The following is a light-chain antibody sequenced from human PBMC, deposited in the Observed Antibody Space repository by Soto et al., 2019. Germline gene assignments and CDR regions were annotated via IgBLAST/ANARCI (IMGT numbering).Light chain of an antibody. Sequence: QSVLTQPPSVSAAPGQKVTISCSGSSSNIGNNYVSWYQQFPGTATKLMIYEVSNRPSGVSNRFSGSKSGSTASLTISGRQAEDEADYYCSSYTSSSRYVFGTGTNVAVL. V-gene: IGLV2-14*01. CDR2: EVS. CDR3: SSYTSSSRYV. CDR1: SSNIGNNY. J-gene: IGLJ1*01.